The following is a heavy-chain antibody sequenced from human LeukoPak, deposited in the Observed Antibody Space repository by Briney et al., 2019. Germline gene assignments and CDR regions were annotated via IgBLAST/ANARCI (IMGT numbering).Heavy chain of an antibody. CDR3: ARLGRLLKYFQH. Sequence: GESLKISCKGSGYSFTNYWIGWVRQMPGKGLEWMGIIYPGDSNARYSPSFQGQVTISADKSISTAYPQWSSLKASDTAMYYCARLGRLLKYFQHWGQGTLVTVSS. V-gene: IGHV5-51*01. D-gene: IGHD2-15*01. CDR2: IYPGDSNA. J-gene: IGHJ1*01. CDR1: GYSFTNYW.